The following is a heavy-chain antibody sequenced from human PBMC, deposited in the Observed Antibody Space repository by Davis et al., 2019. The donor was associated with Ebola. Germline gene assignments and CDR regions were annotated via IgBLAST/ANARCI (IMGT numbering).Heavy chain of an antibody. CDR2: IYYSGST. CDR1: GGSISSSSYY. V-gene: IGHV4-39*01. Sequence: MPSETLSLTCTVSGGSISSSSYYWSWIRQPPGKGLEWIGSIYYSGSTYYNPSLKSRVTISVDTSKNQFSLKLSSVTAADTAVYYCARHALPAVVDAFDVWGQGAMVIVSA. CDR3: ARHALPAVVDAFDV. J-gene: IGHJ3*01.